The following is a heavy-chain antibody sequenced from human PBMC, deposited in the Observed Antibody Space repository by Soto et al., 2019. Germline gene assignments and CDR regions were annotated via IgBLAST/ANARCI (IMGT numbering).Heavy chain of an antibody. D-gene: IGHD6-6*01. CDR3: ARNPRGEQLVGRVASYYYYMDV. Sequence: GGSLRLSCAASGFTFSSYWMHWVRQAPGKGLVWVSRINSDGSSTSYADSVKGRFTISRDNAKNTLYLQMNSLRAEDTAVYYCARNPRGEQLVGRVASYYYYMDVWGKGTTVTVSS. CDR2: INSDGSST. J-gene: IGHJ6*03. V-gene: IGHV3-74*01. CDR1: GFTFSSYW.